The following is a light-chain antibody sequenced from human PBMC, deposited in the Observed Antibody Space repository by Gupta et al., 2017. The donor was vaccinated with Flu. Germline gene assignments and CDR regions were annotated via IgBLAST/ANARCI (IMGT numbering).Light chain of an antibody. V-gene: IGKV3-15*01. CDR2: GAS. CDR3: QQYSGRPTCT. Sequence: LVLPQSPATLSVSPGERATLSCSASQTVGSNLAWYQQKPGQAPSLLIYGASTRAAGIPDRFSGSGSGTEFTLTINSLQSEDVAVYYCQQYSGRPTCTFGGGTMVEIK. J-gene: IGKJ4*01. CDR1: QTVGSN.